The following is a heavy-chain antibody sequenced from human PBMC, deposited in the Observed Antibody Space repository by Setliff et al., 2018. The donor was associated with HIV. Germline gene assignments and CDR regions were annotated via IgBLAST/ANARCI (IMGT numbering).Heavy chain of an antibody. D-gene: IGHD6-19*01. CDR1: GYTFSRYA. CDR2: INAGNGNT. CDR3: ARVQTMAVAGTQYYYMDV. V-gene: IGHV1-3*01. J-gene: IGHJ6*03. Sequence: ASVKVSCKASGYTFSRYAMHWVRQAPGQRLEWMGWINAGNGNTEYSQKLQGRVSIARDTSASTAYMELSSLRSEDTAVYYCARVQTMAVAGTQYYYMDVWGKGTTVTVSS.